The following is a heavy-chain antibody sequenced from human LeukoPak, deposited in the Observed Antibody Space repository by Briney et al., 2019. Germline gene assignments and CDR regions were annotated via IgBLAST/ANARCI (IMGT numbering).Heavy chain of an antibody. D-gene: IGHD3-22*01. CDR1: GGTFSSYA. V-gene: IGHV1-69*06. CDR3: ATTYDSSGYYYYYYMDV. CDR2: IIPIFGTA. Sequence: ASVKVSCKASGGTFSSYAISWVRQAPGQGLEWMGGIIPIFGTANYAQKFQGRVTITADKSTSTAYMELSSLRSEDTAVYYCATTYDSSGYYYYYYMDVWGKGTTVTISS. J-gene: IGHJ6*03.